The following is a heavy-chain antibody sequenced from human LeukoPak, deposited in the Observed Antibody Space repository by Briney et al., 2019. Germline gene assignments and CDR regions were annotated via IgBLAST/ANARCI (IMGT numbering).Heavy chain of an antibody. CDR1: GASTSSDY. V-gene: IGHV4-59*12. CDR3: ASPAGYDNDAFDI. Sequence: PSETLSLTCTVSGASTSSDYWSWIRQPPGKGLEWIGYIYYSGSTNYNPSLKSRLTISVDTSKNQFSLKLSSVTAADTAVYYCASPAGYDNDAFDIWGQGTMVTVSS. D-gene: IGHD3-22*01. J-gene: IGHJ3*02. CDR2: IYYSGST.